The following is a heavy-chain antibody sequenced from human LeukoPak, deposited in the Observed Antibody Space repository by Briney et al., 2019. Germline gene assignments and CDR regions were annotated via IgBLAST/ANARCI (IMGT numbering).Heavy chain of an antibody. CDR2: VWYDGSNK. J-gene: IGHJ4*02. D-gene: IGHD3-22*01. V-gene: IGHV3-33*08. CDR3: ARARNNYDSSGFSALDY. Sequence: PGGSLRLSCAASGFTFSSYSMIWVRQAPGKGLEWVAVVWYDGSNKDYADSVKGRFTISRDNSKNTLYLQMNSLRAEDTAVYYCARARNNYDSSGFSALDYWGQGTLVTVSS. CDR1: GFTFSSYS.